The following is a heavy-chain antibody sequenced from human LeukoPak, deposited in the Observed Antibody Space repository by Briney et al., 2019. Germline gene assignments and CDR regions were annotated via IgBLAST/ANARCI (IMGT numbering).Heavy chain of an antibody. CDR2: ISYDGYDK. CDR3: ARDFFPIVDSTWYEIGY. D-gene: IGHD2-21*01. Sequence: GGSPRLSCAASGFTFNDYAMYWVRQAPGKGLEWVTLISYDGYDKSYADSVRGRFTISRDNSRNTLYLQMDSLRSEDTAVYYCARDFFPIVDSTWYEIGYWGQGTLVTVSS. V-gene: IGHV3-30-3*01. CDR1: GFTFNDYA. J-gene: IGHJ4*02.